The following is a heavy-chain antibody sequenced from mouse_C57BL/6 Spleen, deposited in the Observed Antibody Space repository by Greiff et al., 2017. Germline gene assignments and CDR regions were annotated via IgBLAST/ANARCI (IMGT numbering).Heavy chain of an antibody. D-gene: IGHD1-1*01. Sequence: QVQLQQSGAELVRPGTSVKVSCKASGYAFTNYLIEWVKQRPGQGLEWIGVINPGSGGTNYNEKFKGKATLTADKSSSTAYMQLSSLTSEDSAVYFWARGGYYYGSSEDFDYWGQGTTLTVSS. V-gene: IGHV1-54*01. CDR1: GYAFTNYL. CDR2: INPGSGGT. J-gene: IGHJ2*01. CDR3: ARGGYYYGSSEDFDY.